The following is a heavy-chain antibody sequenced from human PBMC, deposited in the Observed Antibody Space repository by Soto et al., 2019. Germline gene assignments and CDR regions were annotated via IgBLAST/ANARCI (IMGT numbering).Heavy chain of an antibody. D-gene: IGHD3-22*01. V-gene: IGHV1-3*01. CDR2: INPGNGNT. CDR1: GYTFTSYG. J-gene: IGHJ4*02. CDR3: ARGGYFDSSNYLAY. Sequence: GASVKVSCKASGYTFTSYGMNWVRQAPGRGLEWMGWINPGNGNTKYSQKFQGRVIIERXTXXXXAXMXLXXXXSEXTAVYYCARGGYFDSSNYLAYWGLGTLVTVSS.